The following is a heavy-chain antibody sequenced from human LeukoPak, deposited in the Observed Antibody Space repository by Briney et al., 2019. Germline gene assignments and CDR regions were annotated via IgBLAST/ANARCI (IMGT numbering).Heavy chain of an antibody. D-gene: IGHD6-6*01. CDR2: ISYDGSNK. Sequence: GGSLRLSCAASGFTFSSYAMHWVRQAPGKGLEWVAVISYDGSNKYYADSVKGRFTNSRDNSKNTLYLQMNSLRAEDTAVYYCARDLSDEYSSSPGDYWGQGTLVTVSS. J-gene: IGHJ4*02. CDR1: GFTFSSYA. CDR3: ARDLSDEYSSSPGDY. V-gene: IGHV3-30-3*01.